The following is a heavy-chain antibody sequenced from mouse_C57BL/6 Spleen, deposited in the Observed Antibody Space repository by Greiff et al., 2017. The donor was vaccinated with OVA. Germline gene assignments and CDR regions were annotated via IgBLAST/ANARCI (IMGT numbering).Heavy chain of an antibody. CDR1: GFTFSDYG. Sequence: EVKVIESGGGLVKPGGSLKLSCAASGFTFSDYGMHWVRQAPEKGLEWVAYISSGSSSIYSADTVKGRFPISRDNAKNTLFQQMTRLRSEDTAMYYCARDEYDGFAYWGQGTLVTVSA. D-gene: IGHD2-4*01. V-gene: IGHV5-17*01. J-gene: IGHJ3*01. CDR2: ISSGSSSI. CDR3: ARDEYDGFAY.